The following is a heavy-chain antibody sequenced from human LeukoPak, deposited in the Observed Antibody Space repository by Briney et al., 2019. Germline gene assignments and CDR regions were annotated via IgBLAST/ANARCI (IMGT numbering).Heavy chain of an antibody. CDR3: AKDLEPVAGIRSPYDY. V-gene: IGHV3-23*01. CDR2: ISGSGGGT. D-gene: IGHD6-19*01. CDR1: GFTLSSYA. Sequence: GGSLRLSCAASGFTLSSYAMSWVRQAPGKGLEWVSAISGSGGGTYYADSVKGRFTISRDNSKNTLYLQMNSLRAEDTAVYYRAKDLEPVAGIRSPYDYWGQGTLVTVSS. J-gene: IGHJ4*02.